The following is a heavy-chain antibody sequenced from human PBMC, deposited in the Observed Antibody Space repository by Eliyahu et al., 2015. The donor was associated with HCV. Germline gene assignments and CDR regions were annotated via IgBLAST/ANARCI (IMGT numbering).Heavy chain of an antibody. CDR2: ISGSGGST. V-gene: IGHV3-23*01. D-gene: IGHD2-2*01. J-gene: IGHJ4*02. CDR3: ARPNTIVVVPAALRY. CDR1: GFXFXSYA. Sequence: EVQLLESGGGLVQPGGSLRLSCAASGFXFXSYAXXWVRQAPGKGLEWVSAISGSGGSTYYADSVKGRFTISRDNSKNTLYLQMNSLRAEDTAVYYCARPNTIVVVPAALRYWGQGTLVTVSS.